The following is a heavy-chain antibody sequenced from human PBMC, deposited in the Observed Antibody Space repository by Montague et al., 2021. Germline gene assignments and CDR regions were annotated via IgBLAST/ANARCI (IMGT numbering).Heavy chain of an antibody. V-gene: IGHV4-39*07. CDR3: ARVFSSWYVGWFDP. J-gene: IGHJ5*02. Sequence: SETLSLTCTVSGASITSNIYYWSWTRQSPGKGLEWIGSIYYSGNSFYQPSLKSRITMAVDTSKNQFSLKLSSVTAADTAIYYCARVFSSWYVGWFDPWGQGNLVTVSS. CDR1: GASITSNIYY. CDR2: IYYSGNS. D-gene: IGHD6-13*01.